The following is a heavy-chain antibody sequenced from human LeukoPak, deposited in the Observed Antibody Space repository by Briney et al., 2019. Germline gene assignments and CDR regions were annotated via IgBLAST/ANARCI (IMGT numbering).Heavy chain of an antibody. CDR2: ISSSSSTI. CDR3: ARDPHRYCSGGSCYRNYYCYYYGMDV. J-gene: IGHJ6*02. V-gene: IGHV3-48*02. CDR1: GFTFSSYS. D-gene: IGHD2-15*01. Sequence: GGSLRLSCAASGFTFSSYSMNWVRQAPGKGLEWVSYISSSSSTIYYADSVKGRFTISRDNAKNSLYLQMNSLRDEDTAVYYCARDPHRYCSGGSCYRNYYCYYYGMDVWGQGTTVTVSS.